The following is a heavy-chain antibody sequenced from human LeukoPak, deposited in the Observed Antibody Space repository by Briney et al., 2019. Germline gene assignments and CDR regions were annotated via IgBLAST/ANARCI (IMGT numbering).Heavy chain of an antibody. CDR1: GGSISSGDYY. D-gene: IGHD3-10*01. Sequence: SQTLSPTCTVSGGSISSGDYYWSWIRQPPGKGLEWIGYIYYSGSTYYNPSLKSRVTISVDTSKNQFSLKLSSVTAADTAVYYCASLGVWFGELGGWGQGTLVTVSS. J-gene: IGHJ4*02. V-gene: IGHV4-30-4*01. CDR2: IYYSGST. CDR3: ASLGVWFGELGG.